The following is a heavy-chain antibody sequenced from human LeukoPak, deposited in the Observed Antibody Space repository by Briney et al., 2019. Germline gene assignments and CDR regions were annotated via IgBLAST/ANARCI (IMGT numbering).Heavy chain of an antibody. V-gene: IGHV4-39*02. CDR3: ARDNYDFWSGYGFGWFDP. Sequence: SETLSLTCTVSGGSISSSSYYWGWIRQPPGKGLEWIGSIYYSGSTYYNPSLKSRVTISVDTSKNQFSLKLSSVTAADTAVYYCARDNYDFWSGYGFGWFDPWGQGTLVTVSS. CDR2: IYYSGST. J-gene: IGHJ5*02. D-gene: IGHD3-3*01. CDR1: GGSISSSSYY.